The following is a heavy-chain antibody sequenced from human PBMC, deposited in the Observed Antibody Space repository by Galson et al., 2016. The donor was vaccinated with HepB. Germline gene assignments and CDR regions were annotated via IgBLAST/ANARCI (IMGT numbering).Heavy chain of an antibody. CDR1: GFTFSNYG. Sequence: SLRLSCAASGFTFSNYGMTWVRQAPGKGLEVVSSISRSGDSTDYGDSVKGRFTISRDNSKKTLSLQMNSQTADDTAIYYCVQGSTAPAVWGKGTTVTVSS. CDR2: ISRSGDST. J-gene: IGHJ6*03. V-gene: IGHV3-23*01. D-gene: IGHD1-26*01. CDR3: VQGSTAPAV.